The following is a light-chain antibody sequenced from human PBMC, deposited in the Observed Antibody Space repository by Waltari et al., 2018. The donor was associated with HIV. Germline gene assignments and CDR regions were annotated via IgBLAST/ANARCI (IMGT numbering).Light chain of an antibody. CDR3: QVWDSGRDCVV. J-gene: IGLJ2*01. CDR2: DDS. V-gene: IGLV3-21*02. Sequence: SYVLTQPPSLSVAPGQTATITCGGHNIGSKTVQWYQQRPGQAPVVVVYDDSDRPSGIPERFSGSNSGNTATLTISRVEAGDEADYYCQVWDSGRDCVVFGGGTKLTVL. CDR1: NIGSKT.